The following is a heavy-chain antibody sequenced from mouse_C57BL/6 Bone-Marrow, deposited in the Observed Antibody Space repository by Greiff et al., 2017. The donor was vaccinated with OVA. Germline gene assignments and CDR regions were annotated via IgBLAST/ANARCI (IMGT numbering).Heavy chain of an antibody. D-gene: IGHD1-1*01. CDR2: IAPSDSYI. CDR3: AHYGIRLYLHY. V-gene: IGHV1-59*01. Sequence: QVQLQQPGAELVRPGTSVKLSCKASGYTFTNYWMHWVKQRPGQGLEWIGVIAPSDSYINYNQKFKGRATLTVDTSSSTAYMHLSSLTSEDSAVYDCAHYGIRLYLHYWGQGTSLTVSS. J-gene: IGHJ2*02. CDR1: GYTFTNYW.